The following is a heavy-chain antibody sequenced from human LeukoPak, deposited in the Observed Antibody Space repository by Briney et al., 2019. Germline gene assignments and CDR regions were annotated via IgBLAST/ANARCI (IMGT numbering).Heavy chain of an antibody. CDR1: GFTFNTYG. V-gene: IGHV3-30*18. D-gene: IGHD4-17*01. CDR2: ISYDGSNE. Sequence: GGSLRLYCAASGFTFNTYGMHWVRQAPGKGLEWVAVISYDGSNEYYADSVKGRFTISRDNSKNTLYLQMDSLRVEDTAVYFCAKDMADADYVVDYWGQGTLVTVSS. CDR3: AKDMADADYVVDY. J-gene: IGHJ4*02.